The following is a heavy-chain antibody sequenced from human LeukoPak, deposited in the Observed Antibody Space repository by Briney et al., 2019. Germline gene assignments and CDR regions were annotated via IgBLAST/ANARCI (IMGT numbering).Heavy chain of an antibody. D-gene: IGHD2-21*01. V-gene: IGHV1-2*02. CDR2: INPNSGDT. CDR1: GYTFTGYY. CDR3: ARDLRAFCGGECAFHY. Sequence: ASVKVSCKASGYTFTGYYLHWVRQAPGQGLEWMGWINPNSGDTKYAQKFQGRVTMTRDTSISTAYVELSSLRSDDTAVYYCARDLRAFCGGECAFHYWGQGTLVTVSS. J-gene: IGHJ4*02.